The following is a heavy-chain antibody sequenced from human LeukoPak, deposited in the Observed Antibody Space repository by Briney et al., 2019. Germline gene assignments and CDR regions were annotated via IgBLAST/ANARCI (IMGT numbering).Heavy chain of an antibody. CDR1: GGSFSGYY. J-gene: IGHJ4*02. Sequence: SETLSLTCAVYGGSFSGYYWSWIRQPPGKGLEWIGEINHSGSTNYNPSLKSRVTISVDTSKNQFSLKLSSVTAADTAVYYCARPADSSSGDFDYWGQGTLVTVSS. D-gene: IGHD6-6*01. CDR2: INHSGST. V-gene: IGHV4-34*01. CDR3: ARPADSSSGDFDY.